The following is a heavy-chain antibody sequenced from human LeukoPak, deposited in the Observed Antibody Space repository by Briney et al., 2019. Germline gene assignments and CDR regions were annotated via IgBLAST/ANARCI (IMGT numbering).Heavy chain of an antibody. Sequence: GASVKVSCKASGYTFTSYDINWVRQATGQGLEWMGWMNPNSGNTGYAQKFQGRVTMTRNTSIGTAYMELSSLRSEDTAVYYCAKGPRYGYGLSSGWFDYWGQGTLVTVSS. V-gene: IGHV1-8*01. D-gene: IGHD6-19*01. CDR1: GYTFTSYD. CDR2: MNPNSGNT. J-gene: IGHJ4*02. CDR3: AKGPRYGYGLSSGWFDY.